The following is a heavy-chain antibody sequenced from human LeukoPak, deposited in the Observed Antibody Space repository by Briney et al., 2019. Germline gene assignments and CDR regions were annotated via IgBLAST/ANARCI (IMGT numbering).Heavy chain of an antibody. CDR2: ISTTSSYI. V-gene: IGHV3-21*01. D-gene: IGHD6-19*01. Sequence: KSGGSLSLSCGASGLIFSYYGIQWARRARGRGVVWVSFISTTSSYIDNAESVKGRFTITRDNAKNSVYLQMNSLRVEDTAVYYCASDSSGWHDQWDYWGQGTLVTVSS. J-gene: IGHJ4*02. CDR1: GLIFSYYG. CDR3: ASDSSGWHDQWDY.